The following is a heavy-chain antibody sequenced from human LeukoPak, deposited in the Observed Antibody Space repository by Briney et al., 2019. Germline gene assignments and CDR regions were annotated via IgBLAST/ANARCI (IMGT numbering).Heavy chain of an antibody. CDR1: GGSISSSSYY. Sequence: PSETLSLTCTVSGGSISSSSYYWGWIRQPPGKGLEWIGSIYYSGSTYYNPSLKSRVTISVDTSKNQFSLKLSSVTAADTAVYYCASMYSSSWPYYYYYMDVWGKGTTVTISS. V-gene: IGHV4-39*01. J-gene: IGHJ6*03. D-gene: IGHD6-13*01. CDR2: IYYSGST. CDR3: ASMYSSSWPYYYYYMDV.